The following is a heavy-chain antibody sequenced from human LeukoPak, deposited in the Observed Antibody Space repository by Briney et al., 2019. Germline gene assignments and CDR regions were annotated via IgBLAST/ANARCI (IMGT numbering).Heavy chain of an antibody. V-gene: IGHV4-39*07. CDR3: ARGGYDFWSGYYTGYYYYMDV. CDR2: IYYSGST. CDR1: GGSISSSSYY. Sequence: SETLSLTCTVSGGSISSSSYYWGWLRQPPGKGLEWIGSIYYSGSTYYNPSLKSRVTISVDTSKNQFSLKLSSVTAADTAVYYCARGGYDFWSGYYTGYYYYMDVWGKGTTVTVSS. D-gene: IGHD3-3*01. J-gene: IGHJ6*03.